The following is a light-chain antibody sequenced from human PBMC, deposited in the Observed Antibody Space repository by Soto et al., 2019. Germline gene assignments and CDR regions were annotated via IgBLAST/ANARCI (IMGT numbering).Light chain of an antibody. CDR3: QQSRTSPQNT. Sequence: DIVLTQSPATLSLSPGERATLSCRASQSGSSYLAWYQQKPGEAPRVLIYDASNRATGIPARFSSSGSGTDFTVALRRLEPEDFAVYYCQQSRTSPQNTFGQGTRLEI. J-gene: IGKJ5*01. CDR1: QSGSSY. V-gene: IGKV3-11*01. CDR2: DAS.